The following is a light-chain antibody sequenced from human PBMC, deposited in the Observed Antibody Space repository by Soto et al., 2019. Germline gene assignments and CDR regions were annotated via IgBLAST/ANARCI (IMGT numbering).Light chain of an antibody. J-gene: IGLJ1*01. CDR2: SNN. CDR1: SSHIGSNT. Sequence: QGVAVSFYENSSHIGSNTVNWYQQLPGTAPKLLISSNNQRPSGVPDRFSGSKSGTSASLAISGLQSEDEADYYCAAWDDRVNGRYVFGAGRKVTVL. CDR3: AAWDDRVNGRYV. V-gene: IGLV1-44*01.